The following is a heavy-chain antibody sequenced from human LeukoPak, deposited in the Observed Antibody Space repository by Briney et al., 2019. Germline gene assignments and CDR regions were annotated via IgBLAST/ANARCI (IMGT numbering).Heavy chain of an antibody. J-gene: IGHJ3*02. Sequence: SETLSLTCTVSGGSISSYYWSWIRQPAGKGLEWIGRFHTTGSTNYNPSLKSRVTMSVDTSKNQFSLKLSSVTAADTAVYYCARDCGGDCSDAFDIWGQGTMVTVSS. CDR2: FHTTGST. D-gene: IGHD2-21*02. CDR1: GGSISSYY. CDR3: ARDCGGDCSDAFDI. V-gene: IGHV4-4*07.